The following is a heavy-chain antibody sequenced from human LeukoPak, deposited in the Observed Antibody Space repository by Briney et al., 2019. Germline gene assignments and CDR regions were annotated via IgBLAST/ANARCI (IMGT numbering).Heavy chain of an antibody. CDR3: AKGRGLIGGAFDS. Sequence: PGGSLRLSCVASGFTFSSHDMHWVRHATGKGLEWVSAIDTAGDTYYPDSVKGRFTISRENAKNSLYLQMNSLRIEDTALYFCAKGRGLIGGAFDSWGQGTMVTVSS. V-gene: IGHV3-13*01. J-gene: IGHJ3*02. CDR2: IDTAGDT. D-gene: IGHD3-22*01. CDR1: GFTFSSHD.